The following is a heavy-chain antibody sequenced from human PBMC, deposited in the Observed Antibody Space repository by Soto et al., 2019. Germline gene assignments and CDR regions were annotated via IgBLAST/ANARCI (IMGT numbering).Heavy chain of an antibody. V-gene: IGHV5-51*01. J-gene: IGHJ4*02. Sequence: GESLKISCKVYGYSFTSYWIAWVRQMPGKGLEWMGIIYLADSDTRYSPSFQGQVTISADKSISTAYLQWSSLEASDTAMYYCTRGWLAQYYFDYWGQGTLVTVSS. CDR1: GYSFTSYW. CDR3: TRGWLAQYYFDY. CDR2: IYLADSDT. D-gene: IGHD6-19*01.